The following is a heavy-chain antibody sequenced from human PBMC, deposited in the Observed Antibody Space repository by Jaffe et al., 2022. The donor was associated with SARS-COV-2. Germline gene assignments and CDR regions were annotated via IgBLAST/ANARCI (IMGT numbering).Heavy chain of an antibody. J-gene: IGHJ3*01. V-gene: IGHV3-7*01. D-gene: IGHD3-22*01. Sequence: EMRLVESGGGLVQPGGSLRVSCAASGFTFRSHWMSWVRQAPGKGLEWVANIKEDGSEKYYVDSVKGRFTISRDNARNSLFLQMNSLRAEDTAVYYCAREGRIVVAITLGPGVFDVWGQGTLVTVSS. CDR2: IKEDGSEK. CDR1: GFTFRSHW. CDR3: AREGRIVVAITLGPGVFDV.